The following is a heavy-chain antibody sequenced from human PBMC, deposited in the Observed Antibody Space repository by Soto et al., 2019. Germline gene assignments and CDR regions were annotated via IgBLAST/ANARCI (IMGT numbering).Heavy chain of an antibody. CDR1: GGSISSGTYY. CDR2: IYYTGST. D-gene: IGHD1-26*01. CDR3: ARQRGGSYGVVDY. Sequence: QLQLQESGPGLVKPSETLSLTCTVSGGSISSGTYYWGWIRQPPGKGLEWIGSIYYTGSTYYNPSLKSRGTVSGAPSRSQFSLKLSLVTAADTAVYYCARQRGGSYGVVDYWGPGTLVTVSS. J-gene: IGHJ4*02. V-gene: IGHV4-39*01.